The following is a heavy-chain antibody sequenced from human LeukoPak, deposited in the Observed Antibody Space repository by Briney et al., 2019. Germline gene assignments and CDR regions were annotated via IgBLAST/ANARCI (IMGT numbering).Heavy chain of an antibody. CDR2: IKQDGSEK. J-gene: IGHJ4*02. CDR3: ARARRVLLSDY. Sequence: GGSLRLSCAASGFPFSSYWMSWVRPAPGKGLEWVANIKQDGSEKYYVDSVKGRFTISRDNAKNSLYLQMNSLRAEDTAVYYCARARRVLLSDYWGQGTLVTVSS. CDR1: GFPFSSYW. D-gene: IGHD3-10*01. V-gene: IGHV3-7*03.